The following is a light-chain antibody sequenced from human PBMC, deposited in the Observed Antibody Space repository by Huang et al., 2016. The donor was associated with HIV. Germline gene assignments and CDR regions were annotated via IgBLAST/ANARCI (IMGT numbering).Light chain of an antibody. V-gene: IGKV2-28*01. Sequence: DIVMSQSPLSLTVTPGEPASISCKSNESLLYTNGFRYLNWYLQKPGLSPHLLIYLGNNRASGVPDRFSGSGTGIEFTLTISRVEADDVGVYYCMQSLQTPPTFGQGTKVEI. CDR3: MQSLQTPPT. CDR1: ESLLYTNGFRY. CDR2: LGN. J-gene: IGKJ1*01.